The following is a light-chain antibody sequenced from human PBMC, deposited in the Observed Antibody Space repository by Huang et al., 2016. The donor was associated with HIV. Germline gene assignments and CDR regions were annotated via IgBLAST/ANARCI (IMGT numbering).Light chain of an antibody. J-gene: IGKJ1*01. Sequence: DIQMTQSPSSLSASVGDRVTITCQASQDIYHYLNWYQQKPGKAPKVLIYDASQLEKGVPSRFSGSGSGTDVTFTISSLQPEDIATYYCQHYDSVPPWTFGQGTKVEIK. V-gene: IGKV1-33*01. CDR1: QDIYHY. CDR3: QHYDSVPPWT. CDR2: DAS.